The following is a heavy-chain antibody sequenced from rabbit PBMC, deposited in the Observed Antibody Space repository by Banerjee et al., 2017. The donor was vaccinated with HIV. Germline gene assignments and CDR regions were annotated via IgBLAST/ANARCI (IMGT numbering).Heavy chain of an antibody. J-gene: IGHJ4*01. CDR2: IYGGSGST. CDR1: GFDLSSSYW. Sequence: QSLEESGGDLVKPGASLTLTCKASGFDLSSSYWICWVRQAPGKGLEWIACIYGGSGSTYYASWVNGRFTLSKTSSTTVTLQMTSLTAADTATYFCAREGANSAGFYLWGQGTLVTVS. V-gene: IGHV1S40*01. CDR3: AREGANSAGFYL. D-gene: IGHD7-1*01.